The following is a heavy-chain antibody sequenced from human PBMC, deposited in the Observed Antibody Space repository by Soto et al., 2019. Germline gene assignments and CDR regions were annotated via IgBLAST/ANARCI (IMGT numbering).Heavy chain of an antibody. D-gene: IGHD6-13*01. CDR1: GYTFSGYS. CDR3: AGVDRSSWWTFDY. CDR2: ISPKNGNT. J-gene: IGHJ4*02. Sequence: ASVKVSCKASGYTFSGYSISWVRQAPGQGLEWVGWISPKNGNTNTAQKFQGRVTMTTHTSTRTAYMELTSLKFDDTAIYFCAGVDRSSWWTFDYWGQGTQVTVSS. V-gene: IGHV1-18*04.